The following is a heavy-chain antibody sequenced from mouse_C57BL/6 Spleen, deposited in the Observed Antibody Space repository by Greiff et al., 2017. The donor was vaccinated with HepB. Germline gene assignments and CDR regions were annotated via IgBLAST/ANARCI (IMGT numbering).Heavy chain of an antibody. CDR2: IYPGDGDT. Sequence: VQLQQSGPELVKPGASVKISCKASGYAFSSSWMNWVKQRPGKGLEWIGRIYPGDGDTNYNGKFKGKATLTADKSSSTAYMQLSSLTSEDSAVYFCARGDWTLFDYWGQGTTLTVSS. J-gene: IGHJ2*01. D-gene: IGHD3-3*01. CDR3: ARGDWTLFDY. V-gene: IGHV1-82*01. CDR1: GYAFSSSW.